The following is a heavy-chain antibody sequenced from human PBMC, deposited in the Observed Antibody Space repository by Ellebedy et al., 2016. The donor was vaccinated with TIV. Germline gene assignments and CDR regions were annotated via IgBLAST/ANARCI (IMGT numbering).Heavy chain of an antibody. D-gene: IGHD2-2*02. CDR3: AKDMECPTTTCYTGLDS. V-gene: IGHV3-9*01. J-gene: IGHJ4*02. CDR2: ISWNSGEI. CDR1: GFNFDDYA. Sequence: GGSLRLSXVASGFNFDDYAMHWVRQAPGKGLEWVSGISWNSGEIGYADSVKGRFTISRDNAKNSLYLQMDSLRPEDSALYYCAKDMECPTTTCYTGLDSWGQGALVTVSS.